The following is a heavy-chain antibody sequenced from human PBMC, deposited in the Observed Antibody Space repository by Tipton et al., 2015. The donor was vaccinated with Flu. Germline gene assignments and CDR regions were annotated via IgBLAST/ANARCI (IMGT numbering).Heavy chain of an antibody. J-gene: IGHJ4*02. CDR3: ARVDYYDSSGYYPFDY. Sequence: LRFSCTVSGGSISSYYWSWIRQPPGKGLEWIGYIYYSGSTNYNPSLKSRVTISVDTSKNQFSLKLSSVAAADTAVYYCARVDYYDSSGYYPFDYWGQGTLVTVSS. D-gene: IGHD3-22*01. V-gene: IGHV4-59*01. CDR1: GGSISSYY. CDR2: IYYSGST.